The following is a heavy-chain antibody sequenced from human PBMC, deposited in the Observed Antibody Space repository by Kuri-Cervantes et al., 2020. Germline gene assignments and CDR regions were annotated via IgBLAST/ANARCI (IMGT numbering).Heavy chain of an antibody. D-gene: IGHD6-6*01. Sequence: GESLKISCAASGFTFSSYAMHWVRQAPGKGLEWVAVISYDGSNKYYADSVKGRFTISRDNSKNTLYVQMNSLRGEDTAVYYCAKEKAAHYYFDYWGQGTLVTVSS. CDR1: GFTFSSYA. J-gene: IGHJ4*02. CDR2: ISYDGSNK. V-gene: IGHV3-30-3*01. CDR3: AKEKAAHYYFDY.